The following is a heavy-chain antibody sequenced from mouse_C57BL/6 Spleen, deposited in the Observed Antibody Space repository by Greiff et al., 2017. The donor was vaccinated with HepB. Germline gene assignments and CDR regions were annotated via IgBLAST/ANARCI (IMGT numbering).Heavy chain of an antibody. CDR2: INPNYGTT. CDR1: GYSFTDYN. D-gene: IGHD3-2*02. Sequence: LKQSGPELVKPGASVKISCKASGYSFTDYNMNWVKQSNGKSLEWIGVINPNYGTTSYNQKFKGKATLTVDQSSSTAYMQLNSLTSEDSAVYYCAKTAQATHYYAMDYWGQGTSVTVSS. CDR3: AKTAQATHYYAMDY. V-gene: IGHV1-39*01. J-gene: IGHJ4*01.